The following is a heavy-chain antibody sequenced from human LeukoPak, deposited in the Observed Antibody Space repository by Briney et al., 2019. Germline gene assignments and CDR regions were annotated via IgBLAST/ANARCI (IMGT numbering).Heavy chain of an antibody. CDR1: GGSISSYY. Sequence: KPSETLSLTCTVSGGSISSYYWSWLRQPPGKGLEWIGYIYYSGSTNYNPSLKSRVTISVDTSKNQFSLKLSSVTAADTAVYYCARTPRTPYYGMDVWGKGTTVTVSS. CDR2: IYYSGST. CDR3: ARTPRTPYYGMDV. V-gene: IGHV4-59*01. D-gene: IGHD2-15*01. J-gene: IGHJ6*04.